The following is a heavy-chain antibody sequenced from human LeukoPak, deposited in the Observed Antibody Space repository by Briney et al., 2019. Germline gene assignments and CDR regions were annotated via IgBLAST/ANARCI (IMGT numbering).Heavy chain of an antibody. CDR3: ASPPHSYGQPGLAFDI. D-gene: IGHD5-18*01. CDR1: GGTFSSYA. J-gene: IGHJ3*02. Sequence: SVKVSCKASGGTFSSYAISWVRQAPGQGLEWMGRIIPILGIANYAQKYQGRVTITADKSTSTAYMELSSLRSEDTAVYYRASPPHSYGQPGLAFDIWGQGTMVTVSS. V-gene: IGHV1-69*04. CDR2: IIPILGIA.